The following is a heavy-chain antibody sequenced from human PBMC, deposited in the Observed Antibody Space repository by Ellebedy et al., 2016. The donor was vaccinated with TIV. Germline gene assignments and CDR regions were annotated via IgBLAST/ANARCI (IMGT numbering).Heavy chain of an antibody. CDR3: ASGGRSWYIDYYGMDV. Sequence: AASVKVSCKASGYTFTGYYMHWVRQAPGQGLEWMGWINPNSGGTNYAQKFQGRVTMTRDTSISTAYMELSRLRSDDTAVYYCASGGRSWYIDYYGMDVWGQGTTVTVSS. V-gene: IGHV1-2*02. D-gene: IGHD6-13*01. CDR1: GYTFTGYY. CDR2: INPNSGGT. J-gene: IGHJ6*02.